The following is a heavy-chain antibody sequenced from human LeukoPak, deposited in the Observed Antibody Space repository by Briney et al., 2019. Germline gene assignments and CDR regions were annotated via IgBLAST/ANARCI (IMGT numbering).Heavy chain of an antibody. CDR1: GGTFSSYA. D-gene: IGHD6-13*01. CDR2: IIPILGIE. J-gene: IGHJ6*02. Sequence: VASVKVSCKASGGTFSSYALSWVRQPPGQGLEWMGGIIPILGIENYAQKFQGRVTITADRSTSTAYMELGSLRCEDTAVYYCSREAAADRQGYYYGMDVWGQGTTVTVSS. CDR3: SREAAADRQGYYYGMDV. V-gene: IGHV1-69*10.